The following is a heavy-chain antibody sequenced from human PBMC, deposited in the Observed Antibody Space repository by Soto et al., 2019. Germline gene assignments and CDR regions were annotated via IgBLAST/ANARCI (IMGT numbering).Heavy chain of an antibody. CDR3: ARVISSSSSDYYYGMDV. Sequence: QVQLVQSGAEVKKPGASVKVSCKASGYTFTSYYMLWVRQAPGQGLEWMGIINPSGGSTSYAQKFQGRVTMTRDTSTSTVYMELSSLRSEDTAVYYCARVISSSSSDYYYGMDVWGQGTTVTVSS. J-gene: IGHJ6*02. V-gene: IGHV1-46*01. CDR2: INPSGGST. D-gene: IGHD6-6*01. CDR1: GYTFTSYY.